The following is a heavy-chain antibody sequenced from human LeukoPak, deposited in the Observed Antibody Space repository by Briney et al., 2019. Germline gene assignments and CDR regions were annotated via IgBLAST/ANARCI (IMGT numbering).Heavy chain of an antibody. J-gene: IGHJ4*02. Sequence: ASVKVSCKASGYTFTGYYMHWVRQAPGQGLEWRGRINPNSGGTNYAQKFQGRVTMTRDTSISTAYMELSRLRSDDTAVYYCAKITIFGVVIHDYWGQGTLVTVSS. CDR1: GYTFTGYY. V-gene: IGHV1-2*06. D-gene: IGHD3-3*01. CDR2: INPNSGGT. CDR3: AKITIFGVVIHDY.